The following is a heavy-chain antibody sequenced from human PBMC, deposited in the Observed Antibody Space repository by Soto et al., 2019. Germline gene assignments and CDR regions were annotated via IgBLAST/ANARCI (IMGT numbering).Heavy chain of an antibody. J-gene: IGHJ5*02. CDR2: IYYSGST. CDR3: ARAGRSRRYSYGNWFDP. Sequence: SETLSLTCTVSGGSVSSGSYYWSWIRQPPGKGLEWIGYIYYSGSTNYNPSLKSRVTISVDTSKNQFSLKLSSVTAADTAAYYCARAGRSRRYSYGNWFDPWGQGPLVTVSS. D-gene: IGHD5-18*01. V-gene: IGHV4-61*01. CDR1: GGSVSSGSYY.